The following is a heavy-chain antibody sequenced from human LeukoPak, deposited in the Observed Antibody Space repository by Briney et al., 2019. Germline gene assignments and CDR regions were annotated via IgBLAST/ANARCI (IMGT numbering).Heavy chain of an antibody. D-gene: IGHD3-16*01. J-gene: IGHJ4*02. CDR3: LSLGDDPPA. V-gene: IGHV3-30*04. CDR1: GSTFSKYS. CDR2: ISYDARNK. Sequence: GRSLRLSCAASGSTFSKYSVHWVRQTPGKGLEWVAVISYDARNKYYAESVKGRSTISRDNSKNTLSLQMNSLTTEDTAMYYCLSLGDDPPARGQGTLVTVSS.